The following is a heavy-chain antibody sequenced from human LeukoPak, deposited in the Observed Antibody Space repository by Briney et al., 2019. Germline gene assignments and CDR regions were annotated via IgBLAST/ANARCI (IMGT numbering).Heavy chain of an antibody. CDR2: INPNSGGT. Sequence: ASVKVSCTASGYTFTGYYMHWVRQAPGQGLEWMGRINPNSGGTNYAQKFQGRVTMTRDTSISTAYMELSSLRSDDTAVYYCARTAARRFDYWGQGTLVTVSS. J-gene: IGHJ4*02. D-gene: IGHD6-6*01. CDR1: GYTFTGYY. CDR3: ARTAARRFDY. V-gene: IGHV1-2*06.